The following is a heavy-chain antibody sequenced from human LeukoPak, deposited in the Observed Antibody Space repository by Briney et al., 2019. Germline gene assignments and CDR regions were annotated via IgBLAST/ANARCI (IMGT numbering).Heavy chain of an antibody. V-gene: IGHV4-59*08. J-gene: IGHJ4*02. CDR2: IYYSGST. D-gene: IGHD6-13*01. CDR3: ARQVSSXXXXXXXXY. CDR1: GGSISSYY. Sequence: PLETLSLTCTVSGGSISSYYWSWIRQPPGKGLGWIGYIYYSGSTNYNPSLKSRVTISVNTSKNQFSLKLSSVTAADTAVYYCARQVSSXXXXXXXXYWGXXTLVTVS.